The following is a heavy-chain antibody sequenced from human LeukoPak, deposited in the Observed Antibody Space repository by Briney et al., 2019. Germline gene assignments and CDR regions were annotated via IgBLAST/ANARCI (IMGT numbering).Heavy chain of an antibody. J-gene: IGHJ4*02. CDR2: IYYSGST. V-gene: IGHV4-39*07. Sequence: SETLSLTCTVSGGSISSSSYYWGWIRQPPGKGLEWIGSIYYSGSTYYNPSLKSRVTISVDTSKNQFSLKLSSVTAADTAVYYCARDANIVVVVAATRRGFDYWGQGTLVTVSS. D-gene: IGHD2-15*01. CDR1: GGSISSSSYY. CDR3: ARDANIVVVVAATRRGFDY.